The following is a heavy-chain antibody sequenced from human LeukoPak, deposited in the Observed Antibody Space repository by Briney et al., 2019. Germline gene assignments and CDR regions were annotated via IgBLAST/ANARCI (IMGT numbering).Heavy chain of an antibody. Sequence: SETLSLTCTVSGGSISSSSYYWGWIRQPPGKGLEWIGSVYYSGSTYYNPSLKSRVTISVDTSKNQFSLKLSSVTAGDTAVYYCARGPGTFVEMATIREGYYFDYWGQGTLVTVSS. D-gene: IGHD5-24*01. J-gene: IGHJ4*02. V-gene: IGHV4-39*07. CDR1: GGSISSSSYY. CDR2: VYYSGST. CDR3: ARGPGTFVEMATIREGYYFDY.